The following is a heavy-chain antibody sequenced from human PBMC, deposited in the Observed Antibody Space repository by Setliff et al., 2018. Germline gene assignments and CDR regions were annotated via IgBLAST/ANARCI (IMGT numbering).Heavy chain of an antibody. V-gene: IGHV4-4*07. CDR2: LHTSGST. CDR3: VRVRVVQGYYEFDS. CDR1: GESFSNNY. Sequence: SETLSLTCSVYGESFSNNYWSWIRQPAGKGLEWVGRLHTSGSTNYNPSLKSRVTISVDTSKNQFSLGLSSVIVADSATYYCVRVRVVQGYYEFDSWGQGALVTVSS. D-gene: IGHD3-16*01. J-gene: IGHJ4*02.